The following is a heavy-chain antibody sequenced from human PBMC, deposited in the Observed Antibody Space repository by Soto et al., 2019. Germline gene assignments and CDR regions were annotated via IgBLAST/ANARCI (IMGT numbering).Heavy chain of an antibody. CDR2: IGSAHDP. Sequence: GGSLRLSCAASGFTFSTYDMHWVRQVPGKGLEWVSAIGSAHDPYYLGSVKGRFSISRENAKNSLYLQMNSLTTGDTAVYYCARAYLGRLPRRADYYYALDVWGQGTTVNVSS. V-gene: IGHV3-13*05. CDR3: ARAYLGRLPRRADYYYALDV. D-gene: IGHD1-26*01. J-gene: IGHJ6*02. CDR1: GFTFSTYD.